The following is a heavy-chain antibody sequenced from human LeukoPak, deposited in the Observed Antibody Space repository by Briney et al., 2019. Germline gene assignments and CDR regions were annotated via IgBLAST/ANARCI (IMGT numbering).Heavy chain of an antibody. Sequence: GGSLRLSCAASGFTFSTYGMHWVRQAPGKGLEWVAVISYDGSDKYYADSVKGRFTISRDNSKNTLYLQMNSLRAEDTAVYYCARGEYSGWAFDYWGQGTLVTVSS. D-gene: IGHD6-19*01. J-gene: IGHJ4*02. CDR1: GFTFSTYG. CDR3: ARGEYSGWAFDY. CDR2: ISYDGSDK. V-gene: IGHV3-30*03.